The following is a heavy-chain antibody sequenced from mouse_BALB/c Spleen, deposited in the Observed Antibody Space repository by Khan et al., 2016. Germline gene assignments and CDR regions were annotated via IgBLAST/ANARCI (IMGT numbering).Heavy chain of an antibody. CDR1: GYTFSSYW. D-gene: IGHD1-3*01. CDR3: APGSGGAWFAY. V-gene: IGHV1-9*01. Sequence: QVQLQQSGTELMKPGASVKISCKATGYTFSSYWIEWVKQRSGHGLEWIGEILPGSGSTNYNDKFKGKATFTADTSSNTAYMELSSLKSEGSGVSYCAPGSGGAWFAYWGQGTLVTVSA. J-gene: IGHJ3*01. CDR2: ILPGSGST.